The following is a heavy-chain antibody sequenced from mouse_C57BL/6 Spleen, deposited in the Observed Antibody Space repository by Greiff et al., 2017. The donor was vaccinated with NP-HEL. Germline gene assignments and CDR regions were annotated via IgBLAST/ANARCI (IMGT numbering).Heavy chain of an antibody. CDR2: IDPENGDT. CDR3: TTGRDGYYLDY. V-gene: IGHV14-4*01. D-gene: IGHD3-3*01. J-gene: IGHJ2*01. Sequence: VQLQQSGAELVRPGASVKLSCTASGFNIKDDYMHWVKQRPEQGLEWIGWIDPENGDTEYASKFQGKATITADTSSNTAYLQLSSLTSEDTAVYYCTTGRDGYYLDYWGQGTTLTVSS. CDR1: GFNIKDDY.